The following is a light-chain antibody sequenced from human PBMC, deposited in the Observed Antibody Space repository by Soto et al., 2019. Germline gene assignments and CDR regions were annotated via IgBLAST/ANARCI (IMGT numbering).Light chain of an antibody. V-gene: IGLV2-14*01. CDR3: SSYTSTSTHV. J-gene: IGLJ1*01. CDR2: DVN. CDR1: SRDVGGFNY. Sequence: QSALTQPASVSGSAGKSITISCTGTSRDVGGFNYVAWYQQHPDKAPKLMIYDVNNRPSGVSSRFSGSKSGNTASLTISGLQAEDEADYYCSSYTSTSTHVFGTGTKVTV.